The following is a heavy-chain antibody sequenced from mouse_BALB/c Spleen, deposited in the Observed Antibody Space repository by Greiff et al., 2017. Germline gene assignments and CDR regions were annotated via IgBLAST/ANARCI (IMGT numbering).Heavy chain of an antibody. CDR3: ARLGLYYYAMDY. CDR2: ISYSGST. D-gene: IGHD3-1*01. J-gene: IGHJ4*01. Sequence: VQLKESGPGLVKPSQSLSLTCTVTGYSITSDYAWNWIRQFPGNKLEWMGYISYSGSTSYNPSLKSRISITRDTSKNQFFLQLNSVTTEDTATYYCARLGLYYYAMDYWGQGTSVTVSS. V-gene: IGHV3-2*02. CDR1: GYSITSDYA.